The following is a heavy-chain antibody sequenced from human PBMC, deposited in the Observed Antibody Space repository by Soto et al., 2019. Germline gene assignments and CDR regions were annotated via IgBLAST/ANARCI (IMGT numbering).Heavy chain of an antibody. CDR2: FNPKHGET. Sequence: ASVKVSCKASGGPLSSYTISWVRQAPGQGLEWTGRFNPKHGETNYAQKFQGRVTMTEDTSTDTAYMELSSLRSEDTAVYYCATNSYSNYYYYYMDVWGKGTTVTVSS. CDR3: ATNSYSNYYYYYMDV. V-gene: IGHV1-69*02. J-gene: IGHJ6*03. D-gene: IGHD4-4*01. CDR1: GGPLSSYT.